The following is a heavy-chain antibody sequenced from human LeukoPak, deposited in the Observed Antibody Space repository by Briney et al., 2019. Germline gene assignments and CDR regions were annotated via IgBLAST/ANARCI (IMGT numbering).Heavy chain of an antibody. CDR1: GFTFSNAW. V-gene: IGHV3-15*01. D-gene: IGHD6-13*01. J-gene: IGHJ4*02. CDR3: TTGIAAAGPRRRYFDY. CDR2: MKSKTDGGTT. Sequence: PGGSLRLSCAASGFTFSNAWMSWVRQAPGKGLEWVGRMKSKTDGGTTDYAAPVKGRFTISRDDSKNTLYLQMNSLKTEDTAVYYCTTGIAAAGPRRRYFDYWGQGTLVTVSS.